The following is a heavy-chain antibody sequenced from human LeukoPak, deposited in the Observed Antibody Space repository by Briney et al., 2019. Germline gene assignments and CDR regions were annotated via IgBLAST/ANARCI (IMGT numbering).Heavy chain of an antibody. CDR2: IYYSGST. J-gene: IGHJ4*02. V-gene: IGHV4-59*01. Sequence: SETLSLTCNVSGGSISSYYWSWIRQPPGKGLEWIGYIYYSGSTNYNPSLKSRVTISVDTSKNQFSLKLSSVTAADTAVYYCASGYGSGSYSLDYWGQGTLVTVSS. CDR1: GGSISSYY. D-gene: IGHD3-10*01. CDR3: ASGYGSGSYSLDY.